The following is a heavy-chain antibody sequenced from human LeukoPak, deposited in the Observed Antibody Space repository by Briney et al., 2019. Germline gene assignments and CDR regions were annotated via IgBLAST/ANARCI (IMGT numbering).Heavy chain of an antibody. CDR3: ARGVGVWGSYRY. Sequence: PSETLSLTCTVSGGSISSSNYYWGWIRQSPGKGLEWIGSIYSRGSTYYNPSLKSRVIVSSDMSKNQFSLKLSSVTAADTAVYYCARGVGVWGSYRYWGQGTLVTVSS. D-gene: IGHD3-16*02. CDR1: GGSISSSNYY. CDR2: IYSRGST. V-gene: IGHV4-39*07. J-gene: IGHJ4*02.